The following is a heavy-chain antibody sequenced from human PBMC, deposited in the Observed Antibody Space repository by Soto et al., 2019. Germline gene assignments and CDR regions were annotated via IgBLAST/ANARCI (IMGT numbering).Heavy chain of an antibody. Sequence: QVQLVESGGGVVQPGRSLRLSCAASGFTFSSYAMHWVRQAPGKGLEWVAVISYDGSNKYYADSVKGRFTISRDNSKYTLYMQMNRLRTEDTAVYYCARDPLWGTAMVLWYFDLWGRGTLVTISS. J-gene: IGHJ2*01. V-gene: IGHV3-30-3*01. CDR1: GFTFSSYA. D-gene: IGHD5-18*01. CDR3: ARDPLWGTAMVLWYFDL. CDR2: ISYDGSNK.